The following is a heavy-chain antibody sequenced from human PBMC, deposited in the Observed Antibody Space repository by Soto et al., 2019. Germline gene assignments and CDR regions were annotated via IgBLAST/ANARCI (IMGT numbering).Heavy chain of an antibody. Sequence: HPGGSLRLSCAASGFTFNSYAMHWVRQAPGKGLEWVAIISYDGSIKYYADSVKGRFTISRDNSKNTLYLQMSSLRIEDTAVYYCARRYYDSSGYHSGYYYGMDVWGQGTTVTVSS. CDR1: GFTFNSYA. J-gene: IGHJ6*02. CDR2: ISYDGSIK. V-gene: IGHV3-30-3*01. D-gene: IGHD3-22*01. CDR3: ARRYYDSSGYHSGYYYGMDV.